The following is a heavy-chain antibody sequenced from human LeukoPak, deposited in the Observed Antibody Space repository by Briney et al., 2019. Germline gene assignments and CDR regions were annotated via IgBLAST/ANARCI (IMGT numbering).Heavy chain of an antibody. J-gene: IGHJ4*02. CDR2: IYYSGST. D-gene: IGHD5-18*01. CDR3: ARKGRGYSYGYDY. Sequence: PSETLSLTCTVSGGSISSSSYYWGWIRQPPGKGLEWIGSIYYSGSTYYNPSLKSRVTISVDTSKNQFSLKLSSVTATDTAVYYCARKGRGYSYGYDYWGQGTLATVSS. CDR1: GGSISSSSYY. V-gene: IGHV4-39*07.